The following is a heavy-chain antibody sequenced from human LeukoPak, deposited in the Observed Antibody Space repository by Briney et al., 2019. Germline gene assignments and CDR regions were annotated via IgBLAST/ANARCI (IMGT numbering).Heavy chain of an antibody. D-gene: IGHD1-26*01. CDR1: GGSISNYY. CDR3: ARHLGGSHSPFDY. J-gene: IGHJ4*02. V-gene: IGHV4-59*08. CDR2: THYSGNT. Sequence: PSETLSLPCTVSGGSISNYYWSWIRQPPGQGLEWIGFTHYSGNTNDNPSLKSRLTISLDTSSDQVSLKLSSVTAADTAVYYCARHLGGSHSPFDYWGQGTLVTVSS.